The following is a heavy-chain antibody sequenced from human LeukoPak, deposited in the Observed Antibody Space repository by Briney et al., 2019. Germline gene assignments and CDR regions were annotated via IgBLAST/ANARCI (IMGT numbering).Heavy chain of an antibody. Sequence: GESLKISCAASGLTFSSYGMHWVRQAPGKGLEWVAVTWYDGSNKYYEDSVKGRFTISRDNSKNTLYLQMNSLRAEDKAVYYCAKGAYYYDSSGYLGLDYWGQGTLVTVSS. J-gene: IGHJ4*02. CDR2: TWYDGSNK. V-gene: IGHV3-33*06. CDR3: AKGAYYYDSSGYLGLDY. D-gene: IGHD3-22*01. CDR1: GLTFSSYG.